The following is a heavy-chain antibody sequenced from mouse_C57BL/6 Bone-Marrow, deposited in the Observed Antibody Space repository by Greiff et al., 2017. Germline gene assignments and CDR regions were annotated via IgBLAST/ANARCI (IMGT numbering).Heavy chain of an antibody. Sequence: EVQLQQSGPELVKPGASVKIPCKASGYTFTDYNMDWVKQSHGKSLEWIGDINPNNGGTIYNQKFKGKATLTVDTSSSTAYMELRSLTSEDTAVYYCARFGYYRPWFAYWGQGTLVTVSA. CDR2: INPNNGGT. J-gene: IGHJ3*01. CDR3: ARFGYYRPWFAY. CDR1: GYTFTDYN. V-gene: IGHV1-18*01. D-gene: IGHD2-3*01.